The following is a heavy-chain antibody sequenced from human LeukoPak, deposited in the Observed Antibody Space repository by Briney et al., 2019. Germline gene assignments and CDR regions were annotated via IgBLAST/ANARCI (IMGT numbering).Heavy chain of an antibody. CDR1: GGSISSYY. D-gene: IGHD5/OR15-5a*01. CDR3: ARDVCGLYGMDV. Sequence: SETLSLTCTVSGGSISSYYWSWIRQPPGKGLEWIGYIYYSGSTNYNPSLKSRVTISVDTSKNQFSLKLSSVTAADTAVYYCARDVCGLYGMDVWGQGTTVTVSS. J-gene: IGHJ6*02. CDR2: IYYSGST. V-gene: IGHV4-59*01.